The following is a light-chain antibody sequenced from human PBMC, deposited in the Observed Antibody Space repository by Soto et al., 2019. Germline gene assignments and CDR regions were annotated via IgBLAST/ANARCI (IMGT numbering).Light chain of an antibody. CDR2: DAS. CDR3: QQRSNWPPEIT. Sequence: EIVLTQSPATLSLSPGERATLSCRASQSVSSYLAWYQQKPGQAPRLLIYDASNMATGIPARFSGSGSGTDFTLTISSIEPEAFEVYYCQQRSNWPPEITFGQGTRLEIK. V-gene: IGKV3-11*01. CDR1: QSVSSY. J-gene: IGKJ5*01.